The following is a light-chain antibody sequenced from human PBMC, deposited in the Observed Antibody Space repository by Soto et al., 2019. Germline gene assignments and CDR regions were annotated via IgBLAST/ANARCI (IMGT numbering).Light chain of an antibody. CDR2: EVS. J-gene: IGLJ3*02. CDR3: SSYAGSNNWV. Sequence: QSVLTQPPSASGSPGQPVTISCTGTSSDVGGYNYVSWYQQHPGKAPKLMIYEVSKRPSGVPDRFFGSKSGNTASLTVSGLQAEDEADYYCSSYAGSNNWVFGGGTKLTVL. V-gene: IGLV2-8*01. CDR1: SSDVGGYNY.